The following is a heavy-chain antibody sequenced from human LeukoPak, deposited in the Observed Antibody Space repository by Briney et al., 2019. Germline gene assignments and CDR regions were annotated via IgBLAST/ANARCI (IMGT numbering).Heavy chain of an antibody. CDR2: ISSNGGST. J-gene: IGHJ6*03. D-gene: IGHD5-18*01. Sequence: GGSLRLSCAASGFTFSSYAMHLVRQAPGKGLEYVSAISSNGGSTYYANSVKGRFTISRDNSKNTLYLQMGSLRAEDMAVYYCARTFMDTARYYYYYMDVWGKGTTVTVSS. V-gene: IGHV3-64*01. CDR3: ARTFMDTARYYYYYMDV. CDR1: GFTFSSYA.